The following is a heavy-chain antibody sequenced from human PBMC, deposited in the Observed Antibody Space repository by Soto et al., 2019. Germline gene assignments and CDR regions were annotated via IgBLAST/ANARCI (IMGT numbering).Heavy chain of an antibody. CDR2: INPSGGST. CDR3: ARETSRDYYDSSGYFYPGGY. CDR1: GYTFTSYY. D-gene: IGHD3-22*01. Sequence: QVQLVQSGAEVKKPGASVKVSCKASGYTFTSYYMHWVRQAPGQGLEWMGIINPSGGSTSYAQKFQGRVTMTRDTSTSTVYMELSSLRSEDTAVYYCARETSRDYYDSSGYFYPGGYWGQGTLVTVSS. V-gene: IGHV1-46*01. J-gene: IGHJ4*02.